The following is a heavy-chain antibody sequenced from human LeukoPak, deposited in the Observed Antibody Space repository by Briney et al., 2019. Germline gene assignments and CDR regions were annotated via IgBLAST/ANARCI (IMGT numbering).Heavy chain of an antibody. V-gene: IGHV3-23*01. J-gene: IGHJ6*03. Sequence: GGSLRLSCAASGFTFSSYAMSWVRQAPGKGLEWVSAISGSGGSTYYADSVKGRFTISRDNSKNTLYLQMNSLRAEDTAVYYCAKGRRDTTVIRYYYYYMDVWGKGTTVTVSS. CDR2: ISGSGGST. CDR1: GFTFSSYA. D-gene: IGHD1-1*01. CDR3: AKGRRDTTVIRYYYYYMDV.